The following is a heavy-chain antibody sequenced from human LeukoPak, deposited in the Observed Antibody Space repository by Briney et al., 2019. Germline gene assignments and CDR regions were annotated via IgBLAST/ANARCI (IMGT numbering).Heavy chain of an antibody. CDR1: GLTFSTYG. Sequence: GGSLRLSCAASGLTFSTYGMHWVRQAPGKGLEWVAFIRDDGSNEYYADSVKGRFTTSRDNSKNTLYLQMNNLRPEDTAVYYCASMGIGDSDYWGQGTLVTVSS. D-gene: IGHD2-21*01. CDR3: ASMGIGDSDY. CDR2: IRDDGSNE. J-gene: IGHJ4*02. V-gene: IGHV3-30*02.